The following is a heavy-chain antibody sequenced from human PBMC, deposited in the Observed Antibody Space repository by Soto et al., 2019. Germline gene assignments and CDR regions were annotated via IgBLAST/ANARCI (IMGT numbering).Heavy chain of an antibody. CDR2: ISGSGGST. Sequence: GGSLRLSCASAGVTFSNYAMSWVRQAPGKGLEWVSAISGSGGSTYYADSVKGRFTISRDNSKNTLYLQMNSLRAEDTAVYYCAKGFGMDVWGQGTTVTVSS. V-gene: IGHV3-23*01. CDR1: GVTFSNYA. J-gene: IGHJ6*02. CDR3: AKGFGMDV.